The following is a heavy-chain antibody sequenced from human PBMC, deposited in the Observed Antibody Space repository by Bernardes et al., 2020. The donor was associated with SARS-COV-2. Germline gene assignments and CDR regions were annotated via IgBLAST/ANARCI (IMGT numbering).Heavy chain of an antibody. J-gene: IGHJ6*02. CDR3: ARDPFEYRWHSGMDV. V-gene: IGHV4-61*03. CDR2: IYYIGST. Sequence: LSLTCTFSGGSVSSDNYYWSWIRPPPGKGLEWIGHIYYIGSTIYNPSLKSRVTISIDRSNNRFSLQLISVTAADTAVYYCARDPFEYRWHSGMDVWGQGTTVTVSS. CDR1: GGSVSSDNYY. D-gene: IGHD2-8*02.